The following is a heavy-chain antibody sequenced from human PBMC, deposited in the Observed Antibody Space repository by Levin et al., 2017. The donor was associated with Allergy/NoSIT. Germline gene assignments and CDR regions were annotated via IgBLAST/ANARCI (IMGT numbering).Heavy chain of an antibody. D-gene: IGHD3-3*01. CDR3: ASSVYDFWSGPSVSWFDP. J-gene: IGHJ5*02. CDR2: INPNSGGT. Sequence: GASVKVSCKASGYTFTGYYMHWVRQAPGQGLEWMGRINPNSGGTNYAQKFQGRVTMTRDTSISTAYMELSRLRSDDTAVYYCASSVYDFWSGPSVSWFDPWGQGTLVTVSS. V-gene: IGHV1-2*06. CDR1: GYTFTGYY.